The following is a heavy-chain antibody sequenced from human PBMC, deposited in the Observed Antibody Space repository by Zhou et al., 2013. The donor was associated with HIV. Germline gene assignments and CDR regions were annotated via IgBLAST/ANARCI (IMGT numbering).Heavy chain of an antibody. J-gene: IGHJ4*02. D-gene: IGHD3-22*01. Sequence: QVQLVQSGAEVKRPGASVKVSCKASGYTFTGFGISWVRQAPGQGLEWMGWISAYNGNTNYAQKLQGRVTMTTDTSTSTAYMELRSLRSEDTAVYYCARQLNYYDSSALDNSFDYWGQGTLVTVSS. CDR2: ISAYNGNT. CDR3: ARQLNYYDSSALDNSFDY. V-gene: IGHV1-18*04. CDR1: GYTFTGFG.